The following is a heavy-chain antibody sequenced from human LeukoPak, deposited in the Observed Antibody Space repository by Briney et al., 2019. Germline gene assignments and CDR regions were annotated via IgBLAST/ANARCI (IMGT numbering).Heavy chain of an antibody. CDR3: ARTTNYYDSSGPGDYFDY. CDR1: GGSISSYY. D-gene: IGHD3-22*01. Sequence: SETLSLTCTVSGGSISSYYWSWIRQPPGKGLEWMGYIYYSGSTNYNPSLKSRVTISVDTSKNQFSLKLSSVTAADTAVYYCARTTNYYDSSGPGDYFDYWGQGTLVTVSS. V-gene: IGHV4-59*01. CDR2: IYYSGST. J-gene: IGHJ4*02.